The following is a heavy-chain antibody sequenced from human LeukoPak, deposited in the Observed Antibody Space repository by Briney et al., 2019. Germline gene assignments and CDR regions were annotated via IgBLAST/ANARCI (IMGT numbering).Heavy chain of an antibody. CDR3: AKAPDSSGYYPIVDY. CDR2: ISGSGGST. Sequence: PGGSLRLSCAASGFTFSSYAMSWVRRAPGKGLEWVSAISGSGGSTYYAGSVKGRFTISRDNSKNTLYLQMNSLRAEDTAVYYCAKAPDSSGYYPIVDYWGQGTLVTVSS. CDR1: GFTFSSYA. J-gene: IGHJ4*02. D-gene: IGHD3-22*01. V-gene: IGHV3-23*01.